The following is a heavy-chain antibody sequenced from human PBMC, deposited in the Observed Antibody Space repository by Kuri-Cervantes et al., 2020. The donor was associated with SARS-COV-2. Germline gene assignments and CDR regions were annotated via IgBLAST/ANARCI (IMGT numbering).Heavy chain of an antibody. V-gene: IGHV3-23*01. CDR3: ARDIYSRLFDL. CDR2: ISGSGGST. CDR1: GFTFSSYA. J-gene: IGHJ4*02. D-gene: IGHD1-26*01. Sequence: GESLKISCAASGFTFSSYAMSWVRQAPGKGLEWVSAISGSGGSTYYADSVKGRFTISRDNSKNTLYLQMNSLRAEDTAVYYCARDIYSRLFDLWGQGTLVTVSS.